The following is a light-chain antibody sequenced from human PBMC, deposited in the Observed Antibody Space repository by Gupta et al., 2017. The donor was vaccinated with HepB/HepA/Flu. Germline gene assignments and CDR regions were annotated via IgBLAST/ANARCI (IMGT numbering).Light chain of an antibody. CDR3: QQYSNYWT. CDR2: KAS. V-gene: IGKV1-5*03. CDR1: QSISNW. Sequence: DIQMTQSPSTLSASVGDRVIITCRASQSISNWLAWYQQKPGKAPNLLIYKASSLESGVPSRFSGSGSGTEFTLTISSLQPDDFATYYCQQYSNYWTCGPGTKVDIK. J-gene: IGKJ1*01.